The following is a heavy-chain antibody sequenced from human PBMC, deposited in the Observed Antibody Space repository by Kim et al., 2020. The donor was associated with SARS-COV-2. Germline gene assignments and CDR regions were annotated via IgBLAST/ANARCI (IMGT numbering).Heavy chain of an antibody. J-gene: IGHJ6*04. V-gene: IGHV1-69*04. Sequence: SVKVSCKASGGTFSSYAISWVRQAPGQGLEWMGRIIPIFGIANYAQKFQGRVTITADKSTSTAYMELSSLRSEDTAVYYCARGYCSGGSCYPFRFITDVWGKGTTVAVSS. D-gene: IGHD2-15*01. CDR1: GGTFSSYA. CDR3: ARGYCSGGSCYPFRFITDV. CDR2: IIPIFGIA.